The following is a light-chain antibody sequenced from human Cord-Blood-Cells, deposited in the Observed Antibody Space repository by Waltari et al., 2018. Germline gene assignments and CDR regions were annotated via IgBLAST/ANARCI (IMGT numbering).Light chain of an antibody. V-gene: IGKV1-39*01. CDR2: AAS. CDR1: QSISSY. CDR3: QQSYSTQWT. J-gene: IGKJ1*01. Sequence: DIQMTQSPSSLSASVGDRVTITCRASQSISSYLSWYQQKPGKAPKRLIYAASSLQSGVPSRFSCSGSGTAFTLTISSLQPEYFATYYCQQSYSTQWTFGQGTKVEIK.